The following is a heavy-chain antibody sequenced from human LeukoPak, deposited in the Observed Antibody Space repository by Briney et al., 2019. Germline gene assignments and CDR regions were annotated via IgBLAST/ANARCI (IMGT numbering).Heavy chain of an antibody. D-gene: IGHD3-22*01. CDR2: ISYDGSNK. Sequence: GGSLRLSCAGSGFTFSNYGRHWVRQAPGKGLEWVAVISYDGSNKYYADSVKGRFTIARDNSKNTLYLQMNSLRAEDTAVYYCARFSPPNYYDGLLWYPSYYFDYWGQGTLVTVSS. CDR3: ARFSPPNYYDGLLWYPSYYFDY. J-gene: IGHJ4*02. V-gene: IGHV3-30*12. CDR1: GFTFSNYG.